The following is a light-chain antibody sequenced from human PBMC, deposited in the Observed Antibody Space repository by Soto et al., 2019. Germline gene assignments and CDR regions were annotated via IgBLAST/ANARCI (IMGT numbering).Light chain of an antibody. Sequence: QSVLTQPPSASGAPGQRVTLSCVGGSSNVGFNAVNWYQQLPGAAPKLLMHGNSQRPSGVPDRFSGSKSGTSDSLAIIGLGTEDEADYYCSAWDDSLRGVVFGGGTKLTVL. J-gene: IGLJ3*02. V-gene: IGLV1-47*02. CDR3: SAWDDSLRGVV. CDR1: SSNVGFNA. CDR2: GNS.